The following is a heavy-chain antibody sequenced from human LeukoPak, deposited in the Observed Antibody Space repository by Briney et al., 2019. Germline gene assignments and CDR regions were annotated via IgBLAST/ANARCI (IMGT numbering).Heavy chain of an antibody. D-gene: IGHD4-17*01. CDR2: INHRGIT. J-gene: IGHJ4*02. V-gene: IGHV4-34*01. Sequence: SETLSLTCAVSGGSFFGYHWNWIRQVPGKGLEWIGGINHRGITNYNPSLKSRVTISVDTSKNQFSLRLRSVTAADTAVYYCARDPTTVIATPYYFDDWGQGTLVTVSS. CDR3: ARDPTTVIATPYYFDD. CDR1: GGSFFGYH.